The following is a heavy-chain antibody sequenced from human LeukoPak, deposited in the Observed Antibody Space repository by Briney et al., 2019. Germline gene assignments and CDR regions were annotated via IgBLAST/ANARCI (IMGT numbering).Heavy chain of an antibody. CDR2: IKQDGSEK. J-gene: IGHJ4*02. Sequence: GGSLRLSCAASGFTFSSYWMSWVRQAPGKGLEWVATIKQDGSEKDFVDSVKGRLTIPRDNAKNSLYLQMNSLRAEDTALYYCARVGYYYHYWGQGTLVTVSS. V-gene: IGHV3-7*01. CDR1: GFTFSSYW. D-gene: IGHD3-22*01. CDR3: ARVGYYYHY.